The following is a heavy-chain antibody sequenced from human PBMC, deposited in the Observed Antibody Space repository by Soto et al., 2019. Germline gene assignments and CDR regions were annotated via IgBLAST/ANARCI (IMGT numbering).Heavy chain of an antibody. D-gene: IGHD6-19*01. CDR3: AIGTVAPNDY. J-gene: IGHJ4*02. V-gene: IGHV4-61*01. CDR2: IYYSGST. CDR1: GGSISSGCYY. Sequence: PSETLSLTCTVSGGSISSGCYYWSWIRQHPGKGLEWIGYIYYSGSTNYNPSLKSRVTISVDTSQSQFSLNLSSVTAADTAVYYCAIGTVAPNDYWGQGTLVTVSS.